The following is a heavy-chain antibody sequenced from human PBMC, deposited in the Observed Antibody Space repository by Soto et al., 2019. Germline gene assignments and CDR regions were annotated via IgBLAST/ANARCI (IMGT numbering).Heavy chain of an antibody. Sequence: GGSLRLSCAASGFTFNNYAMNWVRQAPGKGLEWVATISGTGGSTYYADSVKGRFTISRDNTKNTLYLQMNSLRVEDTAVYYCAKDRLGGNFDYWGQGTQVTVSS. CDR3: AKDRLGGNFDY. CDR1: GFTFNNYA. V-gene: IGHV3-23*01. CDR2: ISGTGGST. J-gene: IGHJ4*02.